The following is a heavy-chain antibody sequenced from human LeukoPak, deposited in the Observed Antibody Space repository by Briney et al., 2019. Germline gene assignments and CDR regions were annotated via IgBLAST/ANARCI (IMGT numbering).Heavy chain of an antibody. D-gene: IGHD4-17*01. J-gene: IGHJ4*02. Sequence: ASVKVSCKTSGYIFTNYGISWVRQAPGQGLEWMGWISPYNGNTNYAQKLQGRVTLTTDTSTSTAYMDLRSLRSDDTAVYYWATEGGWAPTDYGDKVYWGQGTPVTVSS. CDR3: ATEGGWAPTDYGDKVY. V-gene: IGHV1-18*01. CDR1: GYIFTNYG. CDR2: ISPYNGNT.